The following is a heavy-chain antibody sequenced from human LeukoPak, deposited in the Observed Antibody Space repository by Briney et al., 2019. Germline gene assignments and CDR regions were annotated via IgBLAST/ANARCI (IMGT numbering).Heavy chain of an antibody. CDR2: ISGSGGST. J-gene: IGHJ5*02. V-gene: IGHV3-23*01. Sequence: GGSLRLSCAASGFTFSSYAMSWVRQAPGKGLEWVSAISGSGGSTYYADSVKGRFTISRDNSKNTLYLQMNSLRAEDTAVYYCAKAPVSAGATNWFDPWGQGTLVTVSS. D-gene: IGHD1-26*01. CDR1: GFTFSSYA. CDR3: AKAPVSAGATNWFDP.